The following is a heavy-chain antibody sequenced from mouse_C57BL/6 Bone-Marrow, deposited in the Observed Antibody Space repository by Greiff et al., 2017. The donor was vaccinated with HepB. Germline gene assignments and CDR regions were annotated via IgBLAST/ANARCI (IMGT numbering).Heavy chain of an antibody. CDR3: TTYDGYYVGWFAY. D-gene: IGHD2-3*01. J-gene: IGHJ3*01. Sequence: LVESGAELVRPGASVKLSCTASGFNIKDDYMHWVKQRPEQGLEWIGWIDPENGDTEYASKFQGKATITADTSSNTAYLQLSSLTSEDTAVYYCTTYDGYYVGWFAYWGQGTLVTVSA. CDR1: GFNIKDDY. V-gene: IGHV14-4*01. CDR2: IDPENGDT.